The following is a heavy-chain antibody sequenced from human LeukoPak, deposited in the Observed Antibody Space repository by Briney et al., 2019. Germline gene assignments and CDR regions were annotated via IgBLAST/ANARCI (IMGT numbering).Heavy chain of an antibody. Sequence: PGGSLRLSCTASGFTVSGNYMSWVRQAPGKGLEWVSVIYSGGSAYYADSVKGRFSISRDDSKNTLNLRMNSLRAEDTAVYYCARGWRGFDYWGQGTLVTVSS. V-gene: IGHV3-66*01. D-gene: IGHD3-3*01. CDR2: IYSGGSA. CDR1: GFTVSGNY. CDR3: ARGWRGFDY. J-gene: IGHJ4*02.